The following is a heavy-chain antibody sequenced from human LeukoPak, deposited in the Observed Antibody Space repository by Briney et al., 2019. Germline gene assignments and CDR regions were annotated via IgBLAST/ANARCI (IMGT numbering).Heavy chain of an antibody. CDR1: GGSISSSSYY. CDR2: IYYTGSTT. CDR3: ARDPYSNYVAVDY. J-gene: IGHJ4*02. D-gene: IGHD4-11*01. V-gene: IGHV4-39*02. Sequence: SETLSLTCTVSGGSISSSSYYWGWIRQPPGKGLEWIGSIYYTGSTTYDNPSLKSRVTMSLDTSKNHFSLRLTSVTAADTAMYYCARDPYSNYVAVDYWGQGTLVTVSS.